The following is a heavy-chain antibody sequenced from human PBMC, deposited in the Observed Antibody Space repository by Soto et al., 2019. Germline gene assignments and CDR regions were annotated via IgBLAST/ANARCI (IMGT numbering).Heavy chain of an antibody. D-gene: IGHD2-21*02. J-gene: IGHJ6*02. CDR2: IPQDGVDG. CDR3: ARDHLILPAHDFFYGSDV. V-gene: IGHV3-7*03. CDR1: GFTFSMYS. Sequence: GGSLRLSCEVSGFTFSMYSMSWVRQTPGKGLEWVAKIPQDGVDGHYADSVKGRFTISRDNGKNSLYLQMYNLRAEDTAVYYCARDHLILPAHDFFYGSDVWGRGATVTVS.